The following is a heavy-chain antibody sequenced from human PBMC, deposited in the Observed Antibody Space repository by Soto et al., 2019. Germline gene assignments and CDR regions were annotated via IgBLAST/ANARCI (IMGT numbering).Heavy chain of an antibody. CDR3: ARTMVRGVISY. J-gene: IGHJ4*02. CDR1: GFTVSSNY. Sequence: PGGSLRLSCAASGFTVSSNYMSWVRQAPGKGLEWVSVIYSGGSTYYADSVKGRFTISRDNSKNTLYLQMNSLRAEDTAVYYCARTMVRGVISYWGQGTLVTVSS. CDR2: IYSGGST. D-gene: IGHD3-10*01. V-gene: IGHV3-53*01.